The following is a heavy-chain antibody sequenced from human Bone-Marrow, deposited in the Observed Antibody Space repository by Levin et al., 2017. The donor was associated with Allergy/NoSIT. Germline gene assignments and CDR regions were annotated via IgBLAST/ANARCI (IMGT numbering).Heavy chain of an antibody. J-gene: IGHJ1*01. V-gene: IGHV1-69*06. CDR3: AGGVTNKYYIEYMHF. CDR2: IMPMFGTG. Sequence: PGGSLRLSCKASGGTFSDSGFSWVRQVPGQGQGLEWMGAIMPMFGTGNNVEKFQRRLTITADKSTNTVYMELSSLQSDDTAVYYCAGGVTNKYYIEYMHFWGPGTPVIVSS. CDR1: GGTFSDSG. D-gene: IGHD3-10*01.